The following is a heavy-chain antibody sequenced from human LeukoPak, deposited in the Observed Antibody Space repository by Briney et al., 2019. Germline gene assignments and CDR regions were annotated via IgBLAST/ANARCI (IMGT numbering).Heavy chain of an antibody. Sequence: PSETLSLTCTASGGSISSYYWSWIRQPPGEGLEWIGYIYYIGSTNYNPSLKSRVTISVDTSKNQFSLKLSSVTAADTAVYYCARDSSSWKVDAFDIWGQGTMVTVSS. V-gene: IGHV4-59*01. J-gene: IGHJ3*02. D-gene: IGHD6-13*01. CDR1: GGSISSYY. CDR3: ARDSSSWKVDAFDI. CDR2: IYYIGST.